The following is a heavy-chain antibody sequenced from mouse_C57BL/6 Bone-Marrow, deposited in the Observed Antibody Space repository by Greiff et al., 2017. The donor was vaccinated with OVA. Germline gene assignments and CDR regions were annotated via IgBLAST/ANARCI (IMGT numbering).Heavy chain of an antibody. Sequence: VQRVESGPGLVQPSQRLSITCTVSGFSLTSYGVHWVRQSPGKGLEWLGVIWSGGSTDYNAAFISRLSISKDNSKSQVFFKMNSLQADDTAIYYCARKDYSSYWYFDVWGTGTTVTVSS. CDR2: IWSGGST. V-gene: IGHV2-2*01. J-gene: IGHJ1*03. D-gene: IGHD1-1*01. CDR3: ARKDYSSYWYFDV. CDR1: GFSLTSYG.